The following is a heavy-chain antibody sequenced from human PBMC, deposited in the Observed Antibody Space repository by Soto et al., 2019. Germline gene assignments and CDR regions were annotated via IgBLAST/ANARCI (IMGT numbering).Heavy chain of an antibody. Sequence: QVQLVQSGAEVKKPGSSVKVSCKASGGTFSSYAISWVRQAPGQGLEWMGGIIPIFGTANYAQKFQGRVTMTADKPTTTAYRELGSVRSEDTAVYYCALGGISGGYDYGGQGTLFTVSS. CDR1: GGTFSSYA. V-gene: IGHV1-69*14. CDR2: IIPIFGTA. CDR3: ALGGISGGYDY. D-gene: IGHD1-26*01. J-gene: IGHJ4*02.